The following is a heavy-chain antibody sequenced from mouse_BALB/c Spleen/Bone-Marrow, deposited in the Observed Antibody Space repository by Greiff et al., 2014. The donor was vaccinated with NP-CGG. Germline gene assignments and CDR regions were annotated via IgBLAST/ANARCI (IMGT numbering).Heavy chain of an antibody. D-gene: IGHD2-3*01. CDR3: ARVYLWYFDV. J-gene: IGHJ1*01. V-gene: IGHV2-9*02. CDR1: GFSLTSYG. Sequence: VNVVESGPGLVAPSQSLSITCTVSGFSLTSYGVHWVRQPPGRGLEWLGVIWAGGSTNYNSALMSRLSISKDNSKSQVFLKMNSLQTDDTAMYYFARVYLWYFDVWGAGTTVTVSS. CDR2: IWAGGST.